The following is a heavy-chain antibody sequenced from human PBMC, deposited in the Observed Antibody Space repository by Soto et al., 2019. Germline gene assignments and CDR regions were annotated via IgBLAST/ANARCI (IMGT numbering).Heavy chain of an antibody. Sequence: QLQLQESGPGLVKPSETLSLTCTVSGGSISSSSYYWAWVRQPPGKGLEWIGSVYYSGTTYYNPSLKGRGTISGDTAKNQFSLRLSSVTAADTAVFYCARLIHCKTTSCYFDYWGQGTLVTVSS. J-gene: IGHJ4*02. CDR1: GGSISSSSYY. D-gene: IGHD2-2*01. CDR3: ARLIHCKTTSCYFDY. V-gene: IGHV4-39*01. CDR2: VYYSGTT.